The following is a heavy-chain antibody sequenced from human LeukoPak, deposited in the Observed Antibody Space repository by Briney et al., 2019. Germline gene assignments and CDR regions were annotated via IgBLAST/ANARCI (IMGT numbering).Heavy chain of an antibody. CDR3: ARGGDITMIVDYYGMDV. CDR2: MNPNSSNT. CDR1: GYTFTSYD. Sequence: ASVKVSCKASGYTFTSYDINWVRQATGQGLEWMGWMNPNSSNTGYAQKFQGRVTMTRNTSISTAYMELSSLRSEDTAVYYCARGGDITMIVDYYGMDVWGQGTTVTVSS. D-gene: IGHD3-22*01. V-gene: IGHV1-8*01. J-gene: IGHJ6*02.